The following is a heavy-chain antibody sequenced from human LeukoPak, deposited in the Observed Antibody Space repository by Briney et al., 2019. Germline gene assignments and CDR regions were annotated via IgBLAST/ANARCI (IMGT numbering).Heavy chain of an antibody. D-gene: IGHD6-19*01. CDR2: ISGSGGST. J-gene: IGHJ4*02. CDR1: GFTFSSYA. V-gene: IGHV3-23*01. CDR3: AKRLVGSGWRLDY. Sequence: GGSLRLSCAASGFTFSSYAMSWARQAPGKGLEWVSAISGSGGSTYYADSVKGRFTISRDNSKNTLYLQMNSLRAGDTAVYYCAKRLVGSGWRLDYWGQGTLVTVSS.